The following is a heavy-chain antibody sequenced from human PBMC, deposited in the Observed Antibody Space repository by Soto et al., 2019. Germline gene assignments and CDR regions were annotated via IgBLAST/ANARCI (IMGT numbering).Heavy chain of an antibody. V-gene: IGHV4-59*01. D-gene: IGHD6-19*01. CDR3: ARDKEGSGWLDY. CDR1: GGSISSYY. Sequence: SETLSLTCTVSGGSISSYYWSWIRQPPGKGLEWIGYIYYSGSTNYNPSLKSRVTISVDTSKNQFSLKLSSVTAADTAVYYCARDKEGSGWLDYWGQGTLVTVSS. CDR2: IYYSGST. J-gene: IGHJ4*02.